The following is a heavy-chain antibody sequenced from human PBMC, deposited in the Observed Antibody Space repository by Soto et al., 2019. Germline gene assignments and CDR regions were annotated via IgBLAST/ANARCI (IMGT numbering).Heavy chain of an antibody. CDR1: GFTFSSYA. Sequence: PGGSLRLSCAASGFTFSSYAMSWVRQAPGKGLEWVSAISGSGGSTYYADSVKGRFTISRDNSKNTLYLQMNSLRAEDTAVYYCARGWLRLYYFDYWGQGTLVTVSS. CDR3: ARGWLRLYYFDY. D-gene: IGHD5-12*01. J-gene: IGHJ4*02. V-gene: IGHV3-23*01. CDR2: ISGSGGST.